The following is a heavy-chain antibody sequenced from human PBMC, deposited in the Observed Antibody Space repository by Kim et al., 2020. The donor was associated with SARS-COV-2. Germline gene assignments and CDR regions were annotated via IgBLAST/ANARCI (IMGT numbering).Heavy chain of an antibody. Sequence: ASVKVSCKASGYTFTSYGISWVRQAPGQGLEWMGWISAYNGNTNYAQKLQGRVTMTTDTSTSTAYMELRSLRSDDTAVYYCAREGALWSGYGSWFDPWGQGTLVTVSS. V-gene: IGHV1-18*01. CDR1: GYTFTSYG. D-gene: IGHD3-3*01. CDR3: AREGALWSGYGSWFDP. CDR2: ISAYNGNT. J-gene: IGHJ5*02.